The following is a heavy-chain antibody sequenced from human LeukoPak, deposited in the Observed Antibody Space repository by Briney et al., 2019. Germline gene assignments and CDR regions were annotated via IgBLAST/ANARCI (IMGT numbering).Heavy chain of an antibody. CDR2: IYYSGTT. CDR1: GGSFSGYY. J-gene: IGHJ4*02. D-gene: IGHD3-22*01. CDR3: ANLHYVSSGSNFDY. V-gene: IGHV4-59*01. Sequence: SETLSLTCAVYGGSFSGYYWSWIRQHPGKGLEWIGYIYYSGTTNYNPSLKSRVTISVDTSKKQFSLKLKSVTAADTAVYYCANLHYVSSGSNFDYWGQGTLVTVSS.